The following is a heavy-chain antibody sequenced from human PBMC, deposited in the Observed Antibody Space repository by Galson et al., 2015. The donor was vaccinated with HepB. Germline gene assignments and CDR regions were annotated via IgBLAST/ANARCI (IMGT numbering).Heavy chain of an antibody. J-gene: IGHJ5*02. CDR3: TRSANNGPRENWFDP. D-gene: IGHD2-8*01. CDR1: GYSFSHYW. CDR2: IYPGDSDT. V-gene: IGHV5-51*01. Sequence: QSGAEVKKPGESLKISCKGSGYSFSHYWIAWVRQVPGKGLEWMSIIYPGDSDTIYGPSFQGQVTISADKSISTAYLQWSSLKASDTALYFCTRSANNGPRENWFDPWGQGTLVTVSS.